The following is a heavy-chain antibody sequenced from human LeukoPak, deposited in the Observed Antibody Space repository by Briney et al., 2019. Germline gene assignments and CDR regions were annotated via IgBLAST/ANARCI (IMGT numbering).Heavy chain of an antibody. V-gene: IGHV4-59*12. CDR3: ARLFSFPLRAPFDP. CDR2: IFYSGGT. CDR1: GVSISSYY. Sequence: SETLSLTCTVSGVSISSYYWSWIRQPPGKGLEWIGYIFYSGGTNYNPSLKSRVTISVDTSKNQFSLKLSSVTAADTAVYYCARLFSFPLRAPFDPWGQGTLVTVSS. D-gene: IGHD3-16*01. J-gene: IGHJ5*02.